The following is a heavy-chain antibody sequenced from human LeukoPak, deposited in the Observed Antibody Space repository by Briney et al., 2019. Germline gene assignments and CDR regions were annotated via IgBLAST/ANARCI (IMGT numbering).Heavy chain of an antibody. CDR3: ARVYYSNSYDYWYFDL. CDR1: GGSISSDY. CDR2: IYYSGGT. V-gene: IGHV4-59*01. J-gene: IGHJ2*01. Sequence: PSETLSLTCTVSGGSISSDYWSWIRQPPGKGLEWIAYIYYSGGTNYNPSLKSRVTISADASKNQFSLKLRSGIAADTAVVYCARVYYSNSYDYWYFDLWGRGTLVTASS. D-gene: IGHD6-13*01.